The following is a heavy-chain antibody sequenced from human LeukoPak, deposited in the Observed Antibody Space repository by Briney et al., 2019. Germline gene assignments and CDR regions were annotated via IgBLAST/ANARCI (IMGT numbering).Heavy chain of an antibody. CDR3: AKVGVPAYYYDSSEGAFDI. CDR1: GFTFSSYG. V-gene: IGHV3-30*18. J-gene: IGHJ3*02. Sequence: PGGSLRLSCAASGFTFSSYGMHWVRQAPGKGLEWVAVISYDGSNKYYADSVKGRFTISRDNSKNTLYLQMNSLIAEDTAVYYCAKVGVPAYYYDSSEGAFDIWGQGTMVTVSS. D-gene: IGHD3-22*01. CDR2: ISYDGSNK.